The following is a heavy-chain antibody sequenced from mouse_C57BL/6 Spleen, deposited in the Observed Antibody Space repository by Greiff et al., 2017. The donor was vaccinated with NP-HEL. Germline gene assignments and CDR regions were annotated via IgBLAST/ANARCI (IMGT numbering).Heavy chain of an antibody. CDR1: GYSITSGYD. J-gene: IGHJ4*01. D-gene: IGHD1-1*01. CDR3: ARDRGSSYAMDY. Sequence: VQLKESGPGMVKPSQSLSLTCTVTGYSITSGYDWHWIRHFPGNKLEWMGYISYSGSTNYNPSLKSRISITHDTSKNHFFLKLNSVTTEDTATYYCARDRGSSYAMDYWGQGTSVTVSS. CDR2: ISYSGST. V-gene: IGHV3-1*01.